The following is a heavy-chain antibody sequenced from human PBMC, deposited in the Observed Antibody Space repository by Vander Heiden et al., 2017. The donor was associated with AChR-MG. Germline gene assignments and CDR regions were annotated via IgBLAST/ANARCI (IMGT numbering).Heavy chain of an antibody. CDR1: GGTFSSSA. J-gene: IGHJ4*02. V-gene: IGHV1-69*01. D-gene: IGHD3-22*01. CDR2: IIPIFGTA. Sequence: QVQLVQSGAEVKKPGSSVKVSCKASGGTFSSSAISWVRQAPGQGLEGMGGIIPIFGTANYAQKFQGRVTITADESTSTAYMELSSLRSEDTAVYYCARTDRAIVVVPYGFDYWGQGTLVTVSS. CDR3: ARTDRAIVVVPYGFDY.